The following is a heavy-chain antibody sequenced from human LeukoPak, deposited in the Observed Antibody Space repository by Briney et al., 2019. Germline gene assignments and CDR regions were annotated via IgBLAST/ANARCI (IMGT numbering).Heavy chain of an antibody. CDR3: ARSLWPEDY. CDR2: INQDGNSK. CDR1: GFAFSSYW. Sequence: PGGSLRLSCEAPGFAFSSYWASWVRQAPGEGLGLVSNINQDGNSKNYVDSVRGRFTISKDNAKNSVYLQMNSLRAEDTAVYYCARSLWPEDYWGQGILVTVSS. D-gene: IGHD2-21*01. V-gene: IGHV3-7*01. J-gene: IGHJ4*02.